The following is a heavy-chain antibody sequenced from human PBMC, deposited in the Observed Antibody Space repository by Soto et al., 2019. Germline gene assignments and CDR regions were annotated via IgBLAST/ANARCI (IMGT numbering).Heavy chain of an antibody. Sequence: EVQLVESGGGLVQPGGSLRLSCVASGFTFSSYSMVWVRQAPGKGLEWISYIFVTSTPIYYADSVKGRFTVSRDNAKNPVFLVVNSLRAEDTAVYYCARDKDWAFDYWGQGTLVTVSS. CDR3: ARDKDWAFDY. CDR2: IFVTSTPI. V-gene: IGHV3-48*04. J-gene: IGHJ4*02. CDR1: GFTFSSYS. D-gene: IGHD3-9*01.